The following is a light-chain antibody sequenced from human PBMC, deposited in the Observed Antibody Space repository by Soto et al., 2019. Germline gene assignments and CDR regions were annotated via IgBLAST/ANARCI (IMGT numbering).Light chain of an antibody. V-gene: IGKV1-5*03. CDR2: KAS. Sequence: DIQMTQSPSTLSASVGDRVAISCRASQSISIWLAWYQQKPGKAPKLLLYKASSLQSGVPSRFSGSGSGTEFTLTISSLQPDDFATYYCQQYNDYSWTFGQGTKVEIK. CDR1: QSISIW. CDR3: QQYNDYSWT. J-gene: IGKJ1*01.